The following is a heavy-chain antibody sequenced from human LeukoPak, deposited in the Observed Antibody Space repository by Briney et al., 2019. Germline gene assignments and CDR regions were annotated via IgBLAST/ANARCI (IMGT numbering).Heavy chain of an antibody. CDR2: MNPNSGNT. V-gene: IGHV1-8*01. CDR1: GYTFTSYD. Sequence: ASVKVSCKASGYTFTSYDIKWVRQATGQGLEWMGWMNPNSGNTGYAQKFQGRVTMTRNTSISTAYMELSSLRSEDTAVYYCARGSSSWYGGWFDPWGQGTLVTVSS. D-gene: IGHD6-13*01. J-gene: IGHJ5*02. CDR3: ARGSSSWYGGWFDP.